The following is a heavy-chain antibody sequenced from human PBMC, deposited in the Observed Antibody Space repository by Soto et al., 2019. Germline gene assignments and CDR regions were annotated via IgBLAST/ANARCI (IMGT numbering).Heavy chain of an antibody. V-gene: IGHV1-69*13. CDR1: GGGNLRDYR. CDR2: IIPKLGSA. Sequence: SVKVSCKASGGGNLRDYRTTWVRRAPGQGLEWMGGIIPKLGSANYAQNFQGRVTVTADESTSTAYMELSSLRSEDTAVYYCARADRSRRPQPFDYWGQGTLVTVSS. CDR3: ARADRSRRPQPFDY. J-gene: IGHJ4*02. D-gene: IGHD2-2*01.